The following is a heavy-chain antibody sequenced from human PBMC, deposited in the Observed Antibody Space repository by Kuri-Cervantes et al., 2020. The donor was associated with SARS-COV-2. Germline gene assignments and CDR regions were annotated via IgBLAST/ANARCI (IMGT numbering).Heavy chain of an antibody. D-gene: IGHD2-15*01. CDR1: VYRFTDYG. CDR2: ISTYNGNT. J-gene: IGHJ6*03. V-gene: IGHV1-18*01. CDR3: ARGRRRPIYDFYYYMDV. Sequence: ASVKVSCKASVYRFTDYGISWVRQAPGQGLEWMGWISTYNGNTNYAQKLQGRVTMTTDTSTTTAYMELRSLRSDDTAVYYCARGRRRPIYDFYYYMDVWGKGTTVTVSS.